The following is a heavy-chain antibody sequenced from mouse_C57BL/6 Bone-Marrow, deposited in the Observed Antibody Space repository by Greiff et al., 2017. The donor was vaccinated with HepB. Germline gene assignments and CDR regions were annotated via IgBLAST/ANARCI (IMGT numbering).Heavy chain of an antibody. CDR1: GYTFTSYW. V-gene: IGHV1-55*01. J-gene: IGHJ2*01. CDR3: ARERGLLRHFDY. CDR2: IYPGSGST. Sequence: QVQLQQPGAELVKPGASVKMSCKASGYTFTSYWITWVKQRPGQGLEWIGDIYPGSGSTNYNEKFKSKATLTVDTSSSTAYMQLSSLTSEDSAVYYCARERGLLRHFDYWGQGTTLTVSS. D-gene: IGHD2-3*01.